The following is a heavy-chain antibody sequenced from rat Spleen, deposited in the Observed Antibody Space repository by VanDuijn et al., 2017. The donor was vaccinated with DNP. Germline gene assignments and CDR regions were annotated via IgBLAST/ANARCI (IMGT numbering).Heavy chain of an antibody. V-gene: IGHV3-1*01. J-gene: IGHJ1*01. CDR3: ARGLNYGGYMYSWYFDF. CDR1: GYSITRNY. D-gene: IGHD1-11*01. Sequence: EVQLQESGPGLVKPSQSLSLTCSVTGYSITRNYWGWIRKFPGDKMEWMAYISYSGSTGYNPSLKSRISITRDTSKNQFFLQLNSVTTEDTATYYCARGLNYGGYMYSWYFDFWGPGTMVTVSS. CDR2: ISYSGST.